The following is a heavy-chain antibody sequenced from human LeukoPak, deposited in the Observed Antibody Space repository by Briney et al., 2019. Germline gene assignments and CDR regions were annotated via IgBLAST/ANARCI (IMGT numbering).Heavy chain of an antibody. CDR2: INPNSGGT. J-gene: IGHJ4*02. Sequence: GAAVKVSCKASGYTFTGYYMHWVRQAPGQGLEWMGWINPNSGGTNYVQKFQGRVTMTRDTSISTVYMELTRLGSDDTAVYYCAREDSSAWVYFDIWGQGTMVTVSS. V-gene: IGHV1-2*02. CDR1: GYTFTGYY. CDR3: AREDSSAWVYFDI. D-gene: IGHD6-19*01.